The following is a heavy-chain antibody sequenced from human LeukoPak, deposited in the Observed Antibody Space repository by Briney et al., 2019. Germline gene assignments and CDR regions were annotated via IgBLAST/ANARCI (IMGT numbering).Heavy chain of an antibody. CDR2: IYNTGNT. J-gene: IGHJ2*01. CDR1: GESIISSYF. D-gene: IGHD3-10*01. Sequence: PSETLSLTCSVSGESIISSYFWSWIRQPAGKGLEWIGRIYNTGNTDFNPSLKSRVTMSVDTSRNQFSLKVYSVTAADTAVYYCAKYALGSLVVWGRGTRDTVSS. V-gene: IGHV4-4*07. CDR3: AKYALGSLVV.